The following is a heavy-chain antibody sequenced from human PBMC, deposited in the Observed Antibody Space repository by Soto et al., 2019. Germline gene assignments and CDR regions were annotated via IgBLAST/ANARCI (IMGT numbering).Heavy chain of an antibody. CDR3: ARDHTILRFLEWYPYY. V-gene: IGHV3-33*01. Sequence: LRLSCAASGFTFSSYGMHWVRQAPGKGLEWVAVIWYDGSNKYYADSVKGRFTISRDNSKNTLYLQMNSLRAEDTAVYYCARDHTILRFLEWYPYYWGQGTLVTVSS. CDR1: GFTFSSYG. CDR2: IWYDGSNK. D-gene: IGHD3-3*01. J-gene: IGHJ4*02.